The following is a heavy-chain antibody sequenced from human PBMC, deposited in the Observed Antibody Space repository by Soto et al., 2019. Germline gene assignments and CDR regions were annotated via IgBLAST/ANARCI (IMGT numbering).Heavy chain of an antibody. CDR1: GYTFSRYD. CDR3: ARDSPTSDY. CDR2: ISAYSGNT. V-gene: IGHV1-18*01. J-gene: IGHJ4*02. Sequence: QVQLVQSGAEVKKPGASVKVSCKASGYTFSRYDITWVRQAPGQGLEWMAWISAYSGNTNYAQKFQGRVTMTTDTSTNTASMELRSLSSDDTAVYYCARDSPTSDYWGQGTLVTVSS.